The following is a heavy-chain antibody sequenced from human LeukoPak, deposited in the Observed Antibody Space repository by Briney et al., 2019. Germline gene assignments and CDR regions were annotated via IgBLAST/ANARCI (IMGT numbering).Heavy chain of an antibody. CDR1: GFTFSSYA. J-gene: IGHJ4*02. V-gene: IGHV3-23*01. D-gene: IGHD1-1*01. CDR3: TTALYDWNDVNY. CDR2: ISGSGGST. Sequence: GGSLRLSCAASGFTFSSYAMSWVRQAPGKGPEWVSAISGSGGSTYYADSVKGRFTISRDNSENTLYLQMNSLKTEDTAVYYCTTALYDWNDVNYWGQGTLVTVSS.